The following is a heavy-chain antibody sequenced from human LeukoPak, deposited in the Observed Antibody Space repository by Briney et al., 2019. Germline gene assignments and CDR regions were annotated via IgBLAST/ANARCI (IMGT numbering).Heavy chain of an antibody. J-gene: IGHJ5*02. CDR1: GYTFTGNY. V-gene: IGHV1-2*02. CDR2: INSDSGLT. Sequence: ASVKASCTASGYTFTGNYMNWVPQAPGQGLEWMGWINSDSGLTKYAQKFQGRVTMTRDTSITTVYMDLTRLTSDDTAVYYCARNFDMKWFDPWGQGTLVTVSS. D-gene: IGHD3-9*01. CDR3: ARNFDMKWFDP.